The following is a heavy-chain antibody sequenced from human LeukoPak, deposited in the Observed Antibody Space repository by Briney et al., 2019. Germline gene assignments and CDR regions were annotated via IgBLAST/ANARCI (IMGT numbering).Heavy chain of an antibody. Sequence: GGSLRLSCAASGFTFSDAWMHWVRQAPGKGLEWVGLIKRRTDGGTSNYAAPVKGRFAISRDDSEDTLFLQMDSLKSEDTGVYYCTTGYTSASHGGYWGQGTLVTVSS. D-gene: IGHD2-15*01. CDR2: IKRRTDGGTS. CDR3: TTGYTSASHGGY. J-gene: IGHJ4*02. V-gene: IGHV3-15*07. CDR1: GFTFSDAW.